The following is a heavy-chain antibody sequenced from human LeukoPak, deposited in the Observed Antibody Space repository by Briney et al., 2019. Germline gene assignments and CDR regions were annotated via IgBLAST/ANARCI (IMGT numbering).Heavy chain of an antibody. Sequence: PSETLSLTCTVSGGSISSYYWSWIRQPPGKGLEWIGYIYYSGSTNYNPSLKSRVTISVDTSKNQFFLKLSSVTAADTAVYYCARLQYYDFWSGYLHWFDPWGQGTLVTVSS. V-gene: IGHV4-59*08. CDR3: ARLQYYDFWSGYLHWFDP. CDR2: IYYSGST. D-gene: IGHD3-3*01. J-gene: IGHJ5*02. CDR1: GGSISSYY.